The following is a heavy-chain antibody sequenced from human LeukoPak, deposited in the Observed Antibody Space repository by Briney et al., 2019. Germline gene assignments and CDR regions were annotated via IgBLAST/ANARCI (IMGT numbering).Heavy chain of an antibody. CDR2: INHSGST. CDR3: ARVVYFDWFSRDAFDI. D-gene: IGHD3-9*01. J-gene: IGHJ3*02. Sequence: SETLSPTCAVYGGSFSGYYWSWIRQPPGKGLEWIGEINHSGSTNYNPSLKSRVTISVDTSKNQFSLKLSSVTAADTAVYYCARVVYFDWFSRDAFDIWGQGTMVTVSS. V-gene: IGHV4-34*01. CDR1: GGSFSGYY.